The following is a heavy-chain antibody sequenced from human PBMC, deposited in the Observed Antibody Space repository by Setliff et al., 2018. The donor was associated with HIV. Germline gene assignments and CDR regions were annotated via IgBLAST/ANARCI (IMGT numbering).Heavy chain of an antibody. D-gene: IGHD3-10*01. CDR1: GFTFSDHY. Sequence: GGSLRLSCAASGFTFSDHYMDWVRQAPGKGLEWVGRSTNKDNSYTTTYAASVKGRFTISRDDSKNSLYLQMNSLKTEDTAMYYCARDPLPDFRGWCYWGQGTLVTVSS. V-gene: IGHV3-72*01. CDR2: STNKDNSYTT. J-gene: IGHJ4*02. CDR3: ARDPLPDFRGWCY.